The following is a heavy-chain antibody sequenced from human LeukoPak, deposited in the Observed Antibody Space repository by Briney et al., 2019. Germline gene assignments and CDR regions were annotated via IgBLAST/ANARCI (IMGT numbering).Heavy chain of an antibody. CDR3: ARKGRDYYGSGSYYPPDY. Sequence: PSETLSLTCTVSGGSISSSSYYWGWIRQPPGKGLEWIGSIYYSGSTYYNPSLKSRVTISVDTPKNQFSLKLSSVTAADTAVYYCARKGRDYYGSGSYYPPDYWGQGTLVTVSS. V-gene: IGHV4-39*01. CDR1: GGSISSSSYY. CDR2: IYYSGST. J-gene: IGHJ4*02. D-gene: IGHD3-10*01.